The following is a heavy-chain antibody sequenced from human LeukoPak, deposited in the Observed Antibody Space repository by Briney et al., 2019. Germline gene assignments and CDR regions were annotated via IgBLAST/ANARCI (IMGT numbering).Heavy chain of an antibody. Sequence: PSETLSLTCAVYGGSFSGYYWSWIRQPPGKGLEWIGEINHSGSTNYNPSLKSRVTISVDTSKNQFSLKLSSVTAADTAVYYCARDSFGAHVVPAAKSYGMDVWGQGTTVTVSS. CDR2: INHSGST. D-gene: IGHD2-2*01. V-gene: IGHV4-34*01. J-gene: IGHJ6*02. CDR3: ARDSFGAHVVPAAKSYGMDV. CDR1: GGSFSGYY.